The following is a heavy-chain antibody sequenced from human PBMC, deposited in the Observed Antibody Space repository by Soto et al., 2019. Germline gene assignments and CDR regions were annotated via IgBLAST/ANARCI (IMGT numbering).Heavy chain of an antibody. V-gene: IGHV1-46*01. J-gene: IGHJ4*02. CDR2: INPSGCST. D-gene: IGHD3-22*01. Sequence: ASVKVSCKAPAHTFTNYYIHWERQAPGHGLEWMGIINPSGCSTSYAQKFQGRVTMTRDTSTSTVYMELSSLRSEDTAVYYCARVRRSSGYYYGYWGQGTPVTVSS. CDR3: ARVRRSSGYYYGY. CDR1: AHTFTNYY.